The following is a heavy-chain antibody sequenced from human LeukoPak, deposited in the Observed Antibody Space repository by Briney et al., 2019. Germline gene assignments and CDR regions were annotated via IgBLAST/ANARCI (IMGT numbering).Heavy chain of an antibody. D-gene: IGHD3-22*01. J-gene: IGHJ4*02. CDR2: IYSDGST. V-gene: IGHV3-53*01. Sequence: GSLRLSCAASGFTVSSNYMTWVRQAPGKGLEWLSVIYSDGSTYYADSVKGRFTISRDNSKNTLYLQVNSLRAEDTAVYYCARIPIVLITSGGYWGQGTLVTVSS. CDR3: ARIPIVLITSGGY. CDR1: GFTVSSNY.